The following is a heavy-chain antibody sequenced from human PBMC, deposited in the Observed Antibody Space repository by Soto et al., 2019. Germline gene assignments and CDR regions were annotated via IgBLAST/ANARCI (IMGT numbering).Heavy chain of an antibody. CDR1: GFTFSSYS. CDR2: INSSSSYI. CDR3: ARHLLPFDY. D-gene: IGHD3-22*01. J-gene: IGHJ4*02. Sequence: GVLRLSCAASGFTFSSYSMNWVRQAPGKGLEWVSSINSSSSYIYYADSVKGRFTIFRDNAKNSLYLQMNSLRAEDTAVYYCARHLLPFDYWGQGTLVTVSS. V-gene: IGHV3-21*01.